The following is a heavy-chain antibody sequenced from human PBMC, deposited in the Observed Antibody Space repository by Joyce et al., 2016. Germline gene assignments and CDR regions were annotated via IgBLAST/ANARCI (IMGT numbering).Heavy chain of an antibody. D-gene: IGHD3-3*02. CDR1: GFTVSGNY. Sequence: EVQLVESGGGLIQPGGSLRLSCAASGFTVSGNYMSWVRQAPGKGLEWVSVIYSGGSTYYADSVKGRFTISRDNPKNTLDLQMNSLRAEDTAVYYCASQYQHRYYYYGMDVWGQGTTVTVSS. V-gene: IGHV3-53*01. CDR3: ASQYQHRYYYYGMDV. CDR2: IYSGGST. J-gene: IGHJ6*02.